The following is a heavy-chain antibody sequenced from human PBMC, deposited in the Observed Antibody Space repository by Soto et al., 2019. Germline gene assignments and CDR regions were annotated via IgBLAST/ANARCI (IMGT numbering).Heavy chain of an antibody. CDR1: GYSVTSYW. Sequence: ESLKISCKASGYSVTSYWIGWVRQMPGKGLEGRGMIYPGDSDTRYSPYLQGQVTMSADKSINTAYRQWSSLKASDTAMYYCARRTGTDYLDYLAQGNLVTV. CDR3: ARRTGTDYLDY. CDR2: IYPGDSDT. V-gene: IGHV5-51*01. D-gene: IGHD3-10*01. J-gene: IGHJ4*02.